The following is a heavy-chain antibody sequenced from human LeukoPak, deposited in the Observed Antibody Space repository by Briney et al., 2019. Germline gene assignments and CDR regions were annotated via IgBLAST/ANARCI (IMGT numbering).Heavy chain of an antibody. Sequence: SETLSLTCTVSGDSISGYYWSWIWQPPGKGLEWIGYVYHTGHTHYSPSLKSRVTVSLDTSRNQVSPILSSVTAADTAVYYCARHRFGHLFDYWGQGTLVFVSS. CDR3: ARHRFGHLFDY. J-gene: IGHJ4*02. CDR2: VYHTGHT. CDR1: GDSISGYY. V-gene: IGHV4-59*01. D-gene: IGHD3-16*01.